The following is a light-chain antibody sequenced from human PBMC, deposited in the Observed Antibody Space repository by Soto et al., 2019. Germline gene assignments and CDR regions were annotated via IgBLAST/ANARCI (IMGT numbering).Light chain of an antibody. CDR2: DVS. CDR3: SSYTTSTLGVL. J-gene: IGLJ2*01. V-gene: IGLV2-14*01. CDR1: SSDVGGHNY. Sequence: ALTQPASVSGSPGQSITISCTGTSSDVGGHNYVSWYQQHPGKAPKLMIYDVSNLPSGVSNRFSGSKSGNTASLTISGLQAEDEADYYCSSYTTSTLGVLFGGGTKVTVL.